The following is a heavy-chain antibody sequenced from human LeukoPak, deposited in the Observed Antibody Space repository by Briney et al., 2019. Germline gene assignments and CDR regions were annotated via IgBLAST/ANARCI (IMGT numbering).Heavy chain of an antibody. CDR1: GFTFSRYW. Sequence: GGSLRLSCAASGFTFSRYWMNWVRQAPGKGRECVAKIKQDESEKYYVDSVKGRFTISRDNAKNSLYLQMNSLRAEDTAVYYCARDGSRGGDNDNWGQGTLVTVSS. V-gene: IGHV3-7*03. J-gene: IGHJ4*02. D-gene: IGHD4-17*01. CDR3: ARDGSRGGDNDN. CDR2: IKQDESEK.